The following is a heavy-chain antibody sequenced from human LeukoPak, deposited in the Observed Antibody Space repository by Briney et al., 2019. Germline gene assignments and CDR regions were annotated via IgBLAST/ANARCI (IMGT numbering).Heavy chain of an antibody. CDR2: IIPIFGTA. Sequence: SVKVSCKASGGTFSSYAISWVRQAPGQGLEWMGRIIPIFGTANYAQKFQGRVTITTDESTSTAYMELSSLRSGDTAVYYCAIDDSSGYYPFDYWGQGTLVTVSS. CDR3: AIDDSSGYYPFDY. V-gene: IGHV1-69*05. J-gene: IGHJ4*02. D-gene: IGHD3-22*01. CDR1: GGTFSSYA.